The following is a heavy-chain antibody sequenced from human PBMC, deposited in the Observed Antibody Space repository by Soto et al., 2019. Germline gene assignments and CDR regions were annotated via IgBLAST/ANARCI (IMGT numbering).Heavy chain of an antibody. D-gene: IGHD1-26*01. Sequence: GGSVRLSCAASGFTFSSYAMHWVRQAPGKGLEWVAVISYDGSNKYYADSVKGRFTISRDNSKNTLYLQMNSLRAEDTAVYYCARDGSGSYYFPDAFDIWGQGTMVTVSS. CDR2: ISYDGSNK. J-gene: IGHJ3*02. CDR3: ARDGSGSYYFPDAFDI. V-gene: IGHV3-30-3*01. CDR1: GFTFSSYA.